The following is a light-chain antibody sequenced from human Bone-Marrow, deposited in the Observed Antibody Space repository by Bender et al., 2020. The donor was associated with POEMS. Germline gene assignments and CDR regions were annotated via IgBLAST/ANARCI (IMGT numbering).Light chain of an antibody. CDR2: EGT. CDR3: SSWDDSLSGWV. J-gene: IGLJ3*02. CDR1: SSDVGAYNY. Sequence: QSALTQPPSASGSLGQSVTISCTGSSSDVGAYNYVSWYQQYPGKAPKLIIYEGTKRPSGVSYRFSGSKSGNTASLAISDIQSEDEGDYYCSSWDDSLSGWVFGGGTKLTVL. V-gene: IGLV2-8*01.